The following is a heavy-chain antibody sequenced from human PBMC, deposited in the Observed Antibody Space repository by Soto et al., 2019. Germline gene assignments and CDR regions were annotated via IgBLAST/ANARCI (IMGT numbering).Heavy chain of an antibody. CDR2: INPNSGGT. J-gene: IGHJ4*02. V-gene: IGHV1-2*02. CDR1: GYTFTGYY. CDR3: GREWGRGVTTWEALDY. Sequence: QVQLVQSGAEVKKPGASVKVSCKASGYTFTGYYMHWVRQAPGQGLEWMGWINPNSGGTNYAQKFQGRVTMTRDTSISTAYMELSRLRSDDTAVYYCGREWGRGVTTWEALDYWGQGTLVTVSS. D-gene: IGHD4-17*01.